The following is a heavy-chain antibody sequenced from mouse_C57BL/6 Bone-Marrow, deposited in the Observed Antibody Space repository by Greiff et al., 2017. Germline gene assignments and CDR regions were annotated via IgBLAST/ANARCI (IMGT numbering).Heavy chain of an antibody. J-gene: IGHJ3*01. CDR3: TRQNYYGSSQAWVAY. CDR2: IRNKANNHAT. Sequence: DVKLVESGGGLVQPGGSMKLSCAASGFTFSDAWMDWVRQSPEKGLEWVAEIRNKANNHATYYAESVKGRFTISRDDSKSSVYLQMNSLRAEDTGIYYGTRQNYYGSSQAWVAYWGQGTLGTVAA. CDR1: GFTFSDAW. D-gene: IGHD1-1*01. V-gene: IGHV6-6*01.